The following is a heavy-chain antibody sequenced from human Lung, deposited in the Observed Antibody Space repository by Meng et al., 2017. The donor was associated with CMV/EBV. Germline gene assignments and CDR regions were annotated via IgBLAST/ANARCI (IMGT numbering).Heavy chain of an antibody. CDR3: ASFTRQLQVVGAIYWYADF. V-gene: IGHV3-66*02. CDR2: IFRAGNT. CDR1: GFSVTTND. J-gene: IGHJ2*01. Sequence: GGSXRLXCAASGFSVTTNDINWVRQAPGKGLEWVSIIFRAGNTYYADSVKGRFTVFRDNSKNTLYLQMDSLRVEDTAVYYCASFTRQLQVVGAIYWYADFXGRGXLVTVSS. D-gene: IGHD2-15*01.